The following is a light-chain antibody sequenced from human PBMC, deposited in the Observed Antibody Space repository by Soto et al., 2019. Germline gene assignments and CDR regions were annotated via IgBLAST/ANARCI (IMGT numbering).Light chain of an antibody. CDR2: EVS. J-gene: IGLJ1*01. Sequence: QSFLTQHASVSGSPGQSITIACTGTSSDVGGYNYVSWYQQHPGKAPKLMIYEVSNRPSGVSNRFSGPKSGNTASLTISGLQAEDEADYYCSSYTSSSTYVFGTGTKVTVL. CDR1: SSDVGGYNY. V-gene: IGLV2-14*01. CDR3: SSYTSSSTYV.